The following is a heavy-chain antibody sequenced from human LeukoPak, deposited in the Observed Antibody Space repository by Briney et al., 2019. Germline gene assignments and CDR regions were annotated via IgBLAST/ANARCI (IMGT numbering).Heavy chain of an antibody. CDR1: GGSTSSSNW. V-gene: IGHV4-4*02. CDR3: ARTLYDSSGLYY. J-gene: IGHJ4*02. CDR2: IYHSGST. D-gene: IGHD3-22*01. Sequence: SETLSLTCAVSGGSTSSSNWWSWVRQPPGKGLEWIGEIYHSGSTNYNPSLKSRVTISVDKSKNQFSLKLSSVTAADTAVYYCARTLYDSSGLYYLGQGTLVTVSS.